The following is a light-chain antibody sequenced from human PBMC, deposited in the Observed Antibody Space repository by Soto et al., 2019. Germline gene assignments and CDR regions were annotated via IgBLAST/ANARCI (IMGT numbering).Light chain of an antibody. CDR3: SSYAGSNFYV. CDR2: EVS. J-gene: IGLJ1*01. Sequence: QSVLTQPPSASGSPGQSVTISCTGTSSDVGGYNYVSWYQQHPGKAPKLMIYEVSKRPSGVPDRFSGSKSGNTASLTVSGLQAEHEADYYCSSYAGSNFYVFGTGTKVPVL. CDR1: SSDVGGYNY. V-gene: IGLV2-8*01.